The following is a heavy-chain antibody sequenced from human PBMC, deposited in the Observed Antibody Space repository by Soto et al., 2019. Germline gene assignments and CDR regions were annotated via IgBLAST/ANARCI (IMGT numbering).Heavy chain of an antibody. CDR2: VSGRGGST. CDR3: AKDSTVTTSLYFYYYGFDV. D-gene: IGHD4-17*01. CDR1: GFTFSNFA. V-gene: IGHV3-23*01. J-gene: IGHJ6*02. Sequence: EVQLLESGGGLVQPGGSLRLSCAASGFTFSNFAMSWVRQAPGKGLEWVSGVSGRGGSTKYAESVKGRFTISRDNSRNTLYLQVNSLRAEDTAVYYCAKDSTVTTSLYFYYYGFDVWGQRTAVTVSS.